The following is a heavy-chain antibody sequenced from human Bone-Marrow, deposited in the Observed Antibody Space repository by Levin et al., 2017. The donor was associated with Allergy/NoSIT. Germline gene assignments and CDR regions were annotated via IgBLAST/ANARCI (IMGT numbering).Heavy chain of an antibody. CDR1: GFIFSDHY. D-gene: IGHD1-26*01. Sequence: GESLKISCAASGFIFSDHYMDWVRQAPGKGLEWVARARDRANSYTTEYATSVKGRFTVSRDESKNSLYLQMNSLKTEDTAIYYCARRGIGTYSYLDNWGRGTLVTVSS. CDR3: ARRGIGTYSYLDN. CDR2: ARDRANSYTT. J-gene: IGHJ4*02. V-gene: IGHV3-72*01.